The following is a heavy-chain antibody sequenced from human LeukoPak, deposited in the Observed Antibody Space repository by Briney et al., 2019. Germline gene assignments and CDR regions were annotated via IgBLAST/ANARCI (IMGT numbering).Heavy chain of an antibody. Sequence: PSETLSLTCTVSRGSISSGAYYWSWIRQPAGGGLEWIGRIYVSGSTDYNPSLKSRATVSVDTSKNQLSLKLTTVTAADTAVYYCARDRGTHYFDYWGQGIPVTVSS. V-gene: IGHV4-61*02. CDR2: IYVSGST. CDR1: RGSISSGAYY. CDR3: ARDRGTHYFDY. J-gene: IGHJ4*02. D-gene: IGHD3-10*01.